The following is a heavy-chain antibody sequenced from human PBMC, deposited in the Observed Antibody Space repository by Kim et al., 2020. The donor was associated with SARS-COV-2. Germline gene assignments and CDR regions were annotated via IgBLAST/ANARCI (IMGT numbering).Heavy chain of an antibody. CDR1: GYTFTSYY. Sequence: ASVKVSCKASGYTFTSYYMHWVRQAPGQGLEWMGIINPSGGSTSYAQKFQGRVTMTRDTSTSTVYMELSSLRSEDTAVYYCASSVLRFLEWLPYLHYWGQGTLVTVSS. J-gene: IGHJ4*02. D-gene: IGHD3-3*01. V-gene: IGHV1-46*01. CDR2: INPSGGST. CDR3: ASSVLRFLEWLPYLHY.